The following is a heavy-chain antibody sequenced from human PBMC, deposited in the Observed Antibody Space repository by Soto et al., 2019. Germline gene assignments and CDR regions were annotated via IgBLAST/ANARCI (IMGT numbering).Heavy chain of an antibody. D-gene: IGHD3-16*01. J-gene: IGHJ5*01. Sequence: ASVKVSCKASGYTFTSYAMHWVRQAPGQRLEWMGWINAGNGNTKYSQKFQGRVTITRDTSASTAYMELSSLRADDMAVYYCARWVSLTGLDSWGQGTLVTVSS. CDR1: GYTFTSYA. CDR3: ARWVSLTGLDS. CDR2: INAGNGNT. V-gene: IGHV1-3*01.